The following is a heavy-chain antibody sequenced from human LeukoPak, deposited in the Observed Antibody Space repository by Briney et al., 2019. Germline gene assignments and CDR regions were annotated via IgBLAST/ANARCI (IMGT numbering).Heavy chain of an antibody. J-gene: IGHJ5*02. D-gene: IGHD3-22*01. Sequence: SATLSLTCTVSGGSISSSSYYWGRIRQPPGKGLEWIGSIYYSGSTYYNPSLKSRVTISVDTSKNQFSLKLSSVPAADTAVYYCAKDDKEGYWFYPWGQGTLVTVSS. CDR1: GGSISSSSYY. CDR3: AKDDKEGYWFYP. V-gene: IGHV4-39*07. CDR2: IYYSGST.